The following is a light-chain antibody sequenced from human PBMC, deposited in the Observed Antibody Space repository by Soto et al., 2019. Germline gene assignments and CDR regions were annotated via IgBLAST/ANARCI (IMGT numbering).Light chain of an antibody. CDR2: KAS. Sequence: DIPMTQSPSTLSASVGDRVTITCRASQSISTWLAWYQQKPGKAPKLLIYKASSLRNGVPSRFSGSGSGTEFTLTIYSLQPDDFARYYCQQYNGYPHTFGQGTKLEIK. J-gene: IGKJ2*01. CDR1: QSISTW. V-gene: IGKV1-5*03. CDR3: QQYNGYPHT.